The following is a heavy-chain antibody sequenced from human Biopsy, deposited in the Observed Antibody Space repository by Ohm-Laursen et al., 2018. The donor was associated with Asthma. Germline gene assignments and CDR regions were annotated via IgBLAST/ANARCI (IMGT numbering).Heavy chain of an antibody. CDR2: ISYDGSNK. J-gene: IGHJ3*02. CDR3: ASTTLSIVVVARAGAFDI. CDR1: GFTFSSYA. D-gene: IGHD3-22*01. Sequence: SLRLSCAAFGFTFSSYAMHWARQAPGKGLEWVAVISYDGSNKYYADSVKGRFTISRDNSKNTLYLQMNSLRAEDTAVYYCASTTLSIVVVARAGAFDIWGQGTMVTVSS. V-gene: IGHV3-30-3*01.